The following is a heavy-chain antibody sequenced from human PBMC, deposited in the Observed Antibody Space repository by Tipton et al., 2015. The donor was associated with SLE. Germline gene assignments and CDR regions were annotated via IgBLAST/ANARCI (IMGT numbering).Heavy chain of an antibody. V-gene: IGHV4-61*02. D-gene: IGHD5-18*01. J-gene: IGHJ6*03. CDR1: GGFVSSGNYY. CDR2: IFARGST. Sequence: TLSLTCTVSGGFVSSGNYYWSWIRQPAGKGLEWIGRIFARGSTNYNPSLNSRVTISVDTSKNQFSLKLSSVTAADTAVYYCAREATAIEVRYYYHYYMDVWGKGTTVTISS. CDR3: AREATAIEVRYYYHYYMDV.